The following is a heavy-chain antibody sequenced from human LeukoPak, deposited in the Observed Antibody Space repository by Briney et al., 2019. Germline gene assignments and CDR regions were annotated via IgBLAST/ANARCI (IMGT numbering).Heavy chain of an antibody. CDR3: VRDGRSSGY. Sequence: PGGSLRLSCAASGFTVSSNYMSWVRQAPGKGLEWLANIKQDGSESYYVDSVKGRFTISRDNAKNSLYLQMNSLRAEDTAVYYCVRDGRSSGYWGQGTLVTASS. CDR2: IKQDGSES. V-gene: IGHV3-7*01. J-gene: IGHJ4*02. CDR1: GFTVSSNY. D-gene: IGHD1-26*01.